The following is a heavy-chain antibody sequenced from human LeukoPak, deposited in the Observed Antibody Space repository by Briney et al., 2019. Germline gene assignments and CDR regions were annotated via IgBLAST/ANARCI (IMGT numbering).Heavy chain of an antibody. CDR2: INTNTGNP. Sequence: GASVKVSCKASGYTFTSYAMNWVRQAPGQGLEWMGWINTNTGNPTYAQGFTGRFVFSLDTSVSTAYLQISSLKAEDTAVYYCARDPGYCSSTSCYFSPTSDAFDIWGQGTMVTVSS. CDR1: GYTFTSYA. D-gene: IGHD2-2*01. CDR3: ARDPGYCSSTSCYFSPTSDAFDI. J-gene: IGHJ3*02. V-gene: IGHV7-4-1*02.